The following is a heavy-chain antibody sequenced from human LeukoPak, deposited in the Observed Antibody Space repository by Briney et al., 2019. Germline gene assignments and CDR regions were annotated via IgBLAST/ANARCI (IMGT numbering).Heavy chain of an antibody. CDR1: GFTLSTYG. CDR2: MSYDGKAE. CDR3: ARDLYGSGWYNYFDP. Sequence: GGSLGLSCAASGFTLSTYGIHWVRQAPGKGLEWVAMMSYDGKAEYYGDSVTGRFALFRDSSNNALYLQMNSLRAEDTAVYYCARDLYGSGWYNYFDPWGQGALVTVSS. J-gene: IGHJ5*02. V-gene: IGHV3-30*03. D-gene: IGHD6-19*01.